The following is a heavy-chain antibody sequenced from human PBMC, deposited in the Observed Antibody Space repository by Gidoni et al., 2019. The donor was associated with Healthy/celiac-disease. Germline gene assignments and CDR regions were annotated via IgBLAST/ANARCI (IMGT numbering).Heavy chain of an antibody. CDR1: GFTVSSYA. D-gene: IGHD1-26*01. CDR3: AKLWEPRIY. J-gene: IGHJ4*02. CDR2: ISGSGGST. V-gene: IGHV3-23*01. Sequence: EVQLLESGGSLVQPGGSLRLSCAASGFTVSSYAMSWVRQAPGKGLEWVSAISGSGGSTYSADSVKGRFTISRDNSKNTLYLQMNSLRAEDTAVYHCAKLWEPRIYWGQGTLVTVSS.